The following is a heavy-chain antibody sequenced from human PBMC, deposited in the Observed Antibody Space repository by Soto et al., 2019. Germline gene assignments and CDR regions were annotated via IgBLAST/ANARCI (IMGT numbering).Heavy chain of an antibody. J-gene: IGHJ4*02. D-gene: IGHD4-17*01. Sequence: GSGPTLVNPPQTPTLTRTLSGFSLSTSGVGVGWIRQPPGKALEWLALIYWDDDKRYSPSLKSRLTITKDTSKNQVVLTMTNMDPVDTATYYCAHRRYGDYTFDYWGPGTLVTVSS. CDR2: IYWDDDK. V-gene: IGHV2-5*02. CDR3: AHRRYGDYTFDY. CDR1: GFSLSTSGVG.